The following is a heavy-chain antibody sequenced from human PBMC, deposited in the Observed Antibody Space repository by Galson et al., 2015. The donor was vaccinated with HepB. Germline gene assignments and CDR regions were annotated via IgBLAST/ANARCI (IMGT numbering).Heavy chain of an antibody. CDR1: GFTFGDYA. CDR3: TRGPRGGYSPLGFDY. Sequence: SLRLSCAASGFTFGDYAMSWFRQAPGKGLEWVGFIRSKAYGGTTEYTASVKGRFTISRDDSKSIAYLQMNSLKTEDTAVYYCTRGPRGGYSPLGFDYWGQGTLVTVSS. D-gene: IGHD2-21*02. CDR2: IRSKAYGGTT. J-gene: IGHJ4*02. V-gene: IGHV3-49*01.